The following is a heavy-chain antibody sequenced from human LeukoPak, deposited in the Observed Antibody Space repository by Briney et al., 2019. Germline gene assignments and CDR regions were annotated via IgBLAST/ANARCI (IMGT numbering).Heavy chain of an antibody. CDR1: GFTFSSYG. V-gene: IGHV3-30*18. J-gene: IGHJ6*04. D-gene: IGHD6-19*01. Sequence: GSLRLSCAASGFTFSSYGMHWVRQAPGKGLEWVAVISYDGSNKYYADSVKGRFTISRDNSKNTLYLQMNSLRAEDTAVYYCAKDKEAVASYYYYYGMDVWGKGTTVTVSS. CDR3: AKDKEAVASYYYYYGMDV. CDR2: ISYDGSNK.